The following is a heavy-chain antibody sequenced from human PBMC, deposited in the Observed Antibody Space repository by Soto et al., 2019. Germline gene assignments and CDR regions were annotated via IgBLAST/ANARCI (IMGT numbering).Heavy chain of an antibody. Sequence: PSETLSLTCSVSGGSFSDYYWTWIWQPPGKGLEWIGYIYYSGSTNYNPSLKSRVTISLDTSKNQFSLKLTSVTAADTAVYYCAAIRVATPSHFDSWGQGTLVTAPQ. V-gene: IGHV4-59*01. D-gene: IGHD5-12*01. J-gene: IGHJ4*02. CDR3: AAIRVATPSHFDS. CDR2: IYYSGST. CDR1: GGSFSDYY.